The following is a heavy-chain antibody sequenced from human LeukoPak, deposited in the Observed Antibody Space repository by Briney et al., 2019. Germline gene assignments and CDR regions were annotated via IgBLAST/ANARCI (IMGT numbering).Heavy chain of an antibody. CDR1: GFTFSSYA. V-gene: IGHV3-48*04. CDR3: ARAYGSGSYSVFDY. J-gene: IGHJ4*02. Sequence: PGGSLRLSCAASGFTFSSYAMSWVRQAPGKGLEWVSYISSSGSTIYYADSVKGRFTISRDNAKNSLYLQMNSLRAEDTAVYYCARAYGSGSYSVFDYWGQGTLVTVSS. CDR2: ISSSGSTI. D-gene: IGHD3-10*01.